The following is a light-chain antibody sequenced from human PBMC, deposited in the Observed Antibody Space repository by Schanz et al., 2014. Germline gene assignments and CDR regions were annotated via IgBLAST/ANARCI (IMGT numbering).Light chain of an antibody. V-gene: IGLV2-23*01. CDR2: EGS. Sequence: QSALTQPASVSGSPGQSITISCTGTSSDVGSYNLVSWYQHHPGKAPKLMIYEGSKRPSGVSNRFSGSGSGNTASLTISGLQAEDEADYYCCSYTGSGMLFGGGTKLTVL. CDR3: CSYTGSGML. J-gene: IGLJ2*01. CDR1: SSDVGSYNL.